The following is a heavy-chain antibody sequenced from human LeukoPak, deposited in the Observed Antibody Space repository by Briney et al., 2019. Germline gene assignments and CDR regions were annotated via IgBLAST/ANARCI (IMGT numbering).Heavy chain of an antibody. CDR3: ARDPFRGPPDYFDF. V-gene: IGHV3-30-3*01. CDR1: AFTFSRFA. CDR2: ISYDGTIQ. D-gene: IGHD3-10*01. J-gene: IGHJ4*02. Sequence: GRSLRLSWEASAFTFSRFAMHWVRQDPGKWPELLAVISYDGTIQYYGDSVRGRFSISRDDYKNNLYLQMNRLRPEDAAMYHCARDPFRGPPDYFDFWGQGTPVTVSS.